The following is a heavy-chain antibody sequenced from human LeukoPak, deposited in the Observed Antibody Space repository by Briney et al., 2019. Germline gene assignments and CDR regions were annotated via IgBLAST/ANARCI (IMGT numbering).Heavy chain of an antibody. CDR3: AKESRDPGDYSPYYFDY. J-gene: IGHJ4*02. CDR2: ISGSGGST. CDR1: GFTFSSYA. Sequence: PGGSLRLSCAASGFTFSSYAMSWVRQAPGKGLEWVSAISGSGGSTYYADSVKGRFTISRDNSKNTLYLQMNSLRAEDTAVYYCAKESRDPGDYSPYYFDYWGQGTLVTVSS. D-gene: IGHD4-17*01. V-gene: IGHV3-23*01.